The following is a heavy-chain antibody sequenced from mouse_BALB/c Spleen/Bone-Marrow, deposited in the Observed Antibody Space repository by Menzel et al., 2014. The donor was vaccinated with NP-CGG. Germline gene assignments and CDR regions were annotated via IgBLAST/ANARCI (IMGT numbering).Heavy chain of an antibody. CDR3: ASVYDYGRGYAMDY. Sequence: QVQLKESGAEVMRPGSSVNISCKASGYAFSNYGMNWVKQRPGQGLEWIGQIYPGDGDTNYNGKFRGRVTLTADKSSSTDYMQLSSLTSEDSAVYFCASVYDYGRGYAMDYWGQGTSVTVSS. CDR1: GYAFSNYG. V-gene: IGHV1-80*01. J-gene: IGHJ4*01. CDR2: IYPGDGDT. D-gene: IGHD2-4*01.